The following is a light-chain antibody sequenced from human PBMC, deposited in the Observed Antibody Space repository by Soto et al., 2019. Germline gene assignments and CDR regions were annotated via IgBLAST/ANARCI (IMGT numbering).Light chain of an antibody. CDR3: QQSYSTPWT. Sequence: DIQMTQSPSSLSASVGGRVTITCRASESISSYLNWYQQKPGKAPKHLIYAASSLQSGVPSRFSDSGSGTDFTLTISSLQPEDFATYYCQQSYSTPWTFGQGTKVEIK. V-gene: IGKV1-39*01. CDR1: ESISSY. CDR2: AAS. J-gene: IGKJ1*01.